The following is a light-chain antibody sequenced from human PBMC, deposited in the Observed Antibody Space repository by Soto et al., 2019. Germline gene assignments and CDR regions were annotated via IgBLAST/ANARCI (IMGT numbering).Light chain of an antibody. J-gene: IGKJ2*01. CDR1: ETMSKTY. Sequence: EIVLTQSPDILSLSPGERATLSCRASETMSKTYVAGYQQKPGQAPKLLISGASGWAIGIPDRFSVRGSGTDFTLTISDVAPEDCGIYYCQQYSDSPYTFGQGTRLDIK. CDR2: GAS. CDR3: QQYSDSPYT. V-gene: IGKV3-20*01.